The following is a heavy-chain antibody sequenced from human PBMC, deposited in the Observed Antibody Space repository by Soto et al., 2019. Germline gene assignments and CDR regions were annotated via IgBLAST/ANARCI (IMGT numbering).Heavy chain of an antibody. CDR3: ASSVDILTGYYPSTQFDY. J-gene: IGHJ4*02. CDR2: IYYSGST. V-gene: IGHV4-31*03. D-gene: IGHD3-9*01. CDR1: GGSISSDDYY. Sequence: PSETLSLTCPVSGGSISSDDYYWSWIRQHPGKGLEWIGYIYYSGSTYYNPSLKSRVTISVDTSKNQFSLKLSSVTAADTAIYYCASSVDILTGYYPSTQFDYWGQGTLVTVSS.